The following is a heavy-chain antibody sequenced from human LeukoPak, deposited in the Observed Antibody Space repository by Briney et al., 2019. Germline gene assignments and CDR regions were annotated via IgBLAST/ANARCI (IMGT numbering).Heavy chain of an antibody. CDR2: IYTSGST. J-gene: IGHJ6*03. CDR3: ARHGIGYYYMDV. V-gene: IGHV4-4*09. D-gene: IGHD1-26*01. Sequence: SETLSLTCTVSGGSISSYYWSWIRQPPGKGLEWIGYIYTSGSTNYNPSLQSRVTISVDTSKNRFSLKLSSVTAADTAVYYCARHGIGYYYMDVWGKGTTVTVSS. CDR1: GGSISSYY.